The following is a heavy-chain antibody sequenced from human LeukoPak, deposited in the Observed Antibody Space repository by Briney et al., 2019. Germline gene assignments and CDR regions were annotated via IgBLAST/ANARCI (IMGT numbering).Heavy chain of an antibody. Sequence: GESLKISCKGSGYSFTNYWIGWVRQMPGTGLEWMGIIYPGDSDTRYSPSFQVQVTISADKSISTAYLQWNSLKASDTAIYYCARVEMATKPTYYFDSWGQGSLVTVSS. J-gene: IGHJ4*02. V-gene: IGHV5-51*01. D-gene: IGHD5-24*01. CDR3: ARVEMATKPTYYFDS. CDR1: GYSFTNYW. CDR2: IYPGDSDT.